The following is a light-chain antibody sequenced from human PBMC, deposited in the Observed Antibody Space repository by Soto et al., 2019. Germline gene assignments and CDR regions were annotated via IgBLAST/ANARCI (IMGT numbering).Light chain of an antibody. CDR3: SSYAASKSFFFG. CDR2: EVT. V-gene: IGLV2-8*01. J-gene: IGLJ2*01. CDR1: SSDVGGYNY. Sequence: QSALTQPPSASGSPGQSVTISCTGTSSDVGGYNYVSWYQQYPGRAPKLMIYEVTKRPSGVPDRFSGSKSGNTAPLTVSGLRVGDGVDYYGSSYAASKSFFFGFGGGTNLTVL.